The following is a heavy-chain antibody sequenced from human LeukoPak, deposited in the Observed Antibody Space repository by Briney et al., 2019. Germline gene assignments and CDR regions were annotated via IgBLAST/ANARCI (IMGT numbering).Heavy chain of an antibody. CDR3: ARGPLQSDWYYFDY. CDR1: GYTFSDYY. J-gene: IGHJ4*02. V-gene: IGHV1-2*02. Sequence: ASLKVSCKASGYTFSDYYMHWVRQAPGQGLEWMGWINPNSGGTNYAQNFQGRVTMTRDTSINTAHMELSRLTSDDTAVYYCARGPLQSDWYYFDYWGQGILVTVSS. CDR2: INPNSGGT. D-gene: IGHD3/OR15-3a*01.